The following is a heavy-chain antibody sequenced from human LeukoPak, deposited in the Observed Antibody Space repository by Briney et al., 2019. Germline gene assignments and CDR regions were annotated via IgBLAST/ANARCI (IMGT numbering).Heavy chain of an antibody. J-gene: IGHJ4*02. CDR2: IKQDGSEK. Sequence: PGGSLRLSCAASGLTFSSYWMSWVRQAPGKGLEWVANIKQDGSEKYYVDSVKGRFTISRYNAKNSLYLQMNSLRAEDTAVYYCAREGGHYDILTGGDYWGQGTLVTVSS. CDR1: GLTFSSYW. CDR3: AREGGHYDILTGGDY. V-gene: IGHV3-7*01. D-gene: IGHD3-9*01.